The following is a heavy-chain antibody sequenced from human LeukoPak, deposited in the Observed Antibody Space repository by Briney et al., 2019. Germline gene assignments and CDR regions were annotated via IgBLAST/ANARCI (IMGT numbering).Heavy chain of an antibody. Sequence: ASVTVSCKASGYTFTSYYMHWVRQAPGQGLEWMGIINPSGGSTSYAQKFQGRVTMTRDTSTSTVYMELSSLRSEDTAVYYCARDGYDYVWGSYRYSDYWGQGTLVTVSS. CDR3: ARDGYDYVWGSYRYSDY. J-gene: IGHJ4*02. CDR2: INPSGGST. V-gene: IGHV1-46*01. D-gene: IGHD3-16*02. CDR1: GYTFTSYY.